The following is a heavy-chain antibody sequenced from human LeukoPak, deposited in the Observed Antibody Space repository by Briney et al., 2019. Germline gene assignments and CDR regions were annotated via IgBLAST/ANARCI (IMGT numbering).Heavy chain of an antibody. Sequence: PGGSLRLSCAASGFTFSSYSMNWVRQAPGKGLEWVSSISSSSSYIYYADSVKGRFTISRDNAKNSLYLQMNSLRAEDTAVCYCARDGRQLWPHDAFDIWGQGTMVTVSS. CDR3: ARDGRQLWPHDAFDI. CDR2: ISSSSSYI. J-gene: IGHJ3*02. CDR1: GFTFSSYS. D-gene: IGHD5-18*01. V-gene: IGHV3-21*01.